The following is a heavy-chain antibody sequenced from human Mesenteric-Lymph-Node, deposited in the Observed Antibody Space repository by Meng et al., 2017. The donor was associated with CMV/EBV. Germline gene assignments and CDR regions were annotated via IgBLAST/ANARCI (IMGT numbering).Heavy chain of an antibody. J-gene: IGHJ6*02. CDR2: LYSGGGGT. CDR1: GFTLSSHA. Sequence: GGSLRLSCAASGFTLSSHAMNWVRQAPGKGLEWVSVLYSGGGGTNYADSVKGRFTVSRDASKNTLSLQMNSLRAEDTAVYYCAVPAAIGLSYYFGMDVWGQGTTVTVSS. V-gene: IGHV3-23*03. D-gene: IGHD2-2*01. CDR3: AVPAAIGLSYYFGMDV.